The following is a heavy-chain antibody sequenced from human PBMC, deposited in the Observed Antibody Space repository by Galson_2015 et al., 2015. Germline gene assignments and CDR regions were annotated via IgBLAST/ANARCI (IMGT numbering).Heavy chain of an antibody. CDR1: GYTFTNNW. CDR2: IYPGDSDT. CDR3: ARHLVVVPAAIQLDY. Sequence: SGAEVKKPGESLKISCKGSGYTFTNNWIGWVRQMPGKGLEWMGIIYPGDSDTRYSPSFQGQVTISADKSISTAYLQWSSLKASDTAMYYCARHLVVVPAAIQLDYWGQGTLVTVSS. V-gene: IGHV5-51*01. D-gene: IGHD2-2*01. J-gene: IGHJ4*02.